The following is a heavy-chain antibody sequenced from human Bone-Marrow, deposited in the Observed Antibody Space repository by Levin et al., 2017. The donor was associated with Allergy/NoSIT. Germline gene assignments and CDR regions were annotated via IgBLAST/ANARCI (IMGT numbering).Heavy chain of an antibody. CDR2: IYPGDSDT. J-gene: IGHJ5*02. V-gene: IGHV5-51*01. D-gene: IGHD2-15*01. Sequence: GGSLRLSCKGSGYSFTSYWIGWVRQMPGKGLEWMGSIYPGDSDTRYSPSFQGQVTISADRSISTAYLQWSSLKAPDTAMYYCARACAGGTCYFPGFDPWGQGTLVTVSS. CDR1: GYSFTSYW. CDR3: ARACAGGTCYFPGFDP.